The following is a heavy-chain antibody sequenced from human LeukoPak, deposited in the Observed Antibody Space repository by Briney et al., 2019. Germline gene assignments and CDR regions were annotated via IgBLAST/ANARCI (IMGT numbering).Heavy chain of an antibody. CDR3: ARDRYSGHFDY. V-gene: IGHV4-4*07. J-gene: IGHJ4*02. D-gene: IGHD5-12*01. CDR2: IYTTGST. Sequence: SETLSLTCTVSGGSISSYYWTWIRQPAGKGVEWIGRIYTTGSTNYNPSLNSRVTMSVDTSKNQSSLKLSSVTAADTAVYYCARDRYSGHFDYWGQGTLVTVSS. CDR1: GGSISSYY.